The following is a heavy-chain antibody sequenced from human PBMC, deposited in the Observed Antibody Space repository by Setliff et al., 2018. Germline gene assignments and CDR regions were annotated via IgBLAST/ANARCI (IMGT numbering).Heavy chain of an antibody. Sequence: GGSLRLSCAASGFTFSTYTMTWVRQAPGKGPEWVASISANGDTYYGDSVKGRFIISRDNSKNTLYLQMNSLRAEDTAVYYCAKDPSSQYCDNDCWHYFENWGQGTLVTVSS. V-gene: IGHV3-23*02. D-gene: IGHD2-21*02. CDR3: AKDPSSQYCDNDCWHYFEN. CDR1: GFTFSTYT. J-gene: IGHJ4*02. CDR2: ISANGDT.